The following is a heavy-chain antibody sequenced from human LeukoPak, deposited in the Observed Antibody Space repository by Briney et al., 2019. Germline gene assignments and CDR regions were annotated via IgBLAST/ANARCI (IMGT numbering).Heavy chain of an antibody. CDR2: FYSGGST. J-gene: IGHJ3*02. D-gene: IGHD5-24*01. Sequence: PGGYLRPPCTAPGFPVTSNYMSGGHKAPGKGLGGVSVFYSGGSTYYADPVKGRFTISRDNSNNKLYLQMNSQRAEETAVYYCARGRRSRDGYNPPDAFDIWGQGTMVTVSS. CDR1: GFPVTSNY. V-gene: IGHV3-53*01. CDR3: ARGRRSRDGYNPPDAFDI.